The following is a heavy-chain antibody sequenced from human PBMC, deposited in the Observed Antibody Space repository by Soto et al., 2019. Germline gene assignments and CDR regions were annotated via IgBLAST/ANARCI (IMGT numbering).Heavy chain of an antibody. Sequence: QITLKESGPTLVKPTQTLSLTCTFSGFSLSTTGVGVGWIRQPPGKALEWLILIYWDDDKRYNPSLKSRLTISKDTSKNQVVLTMTNMEPVDTATYYCANRRTGTYYFDFWGQGTLVTVSS. V-gene: IGHV2-5*02. CDR1: GFSLSTTGVG. J-gene: IGHJ4*02. D-gene: IGHD3-10*01. CDR2: IYWDDDK. CDR3: ANRRTGTYYFDF.